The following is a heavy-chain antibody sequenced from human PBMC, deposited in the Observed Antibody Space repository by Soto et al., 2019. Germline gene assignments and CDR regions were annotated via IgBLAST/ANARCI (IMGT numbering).Heavy chain of an antibody. CDR1: GFTFSSFW. J-gene: IGHJ5*02. CDR2: IKQDGSEK. V-gene: IGHV3-7*01. D-gene: IGHD2-15*01. Sequence: SLRLSCAASGFTFSSFWMNWVRQAPGKGLEWVANIKQDGSEKNYVDSVKGRFTISRDNAKNSVYLQMNSLRAEDTAVYYCAPSPYCSGGGCYAVDWFDPWGQGTLVTVSS. CDR3: APSPYCSGGGCYAVDWFDP.